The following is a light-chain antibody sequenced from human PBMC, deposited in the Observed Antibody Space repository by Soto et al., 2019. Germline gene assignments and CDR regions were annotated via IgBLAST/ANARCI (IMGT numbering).Light chain of an antibody. CDR1: SRDIAASNF. CDR3: SSYTANSVTLYV. CDR2: EVS. Sequence: ALTQPASVSGSPGQSITISCTGTSRDIAASNFVSWYQQRPGKAPKVMIYEVSNRPSGVSNRFSGSKSGTTASLTISGLQAEDEADYYCSSYTANSVTLYVSGNGTKVTVL. J-gene: IGLJ1*01. V-gene: IGLV2-14*01.